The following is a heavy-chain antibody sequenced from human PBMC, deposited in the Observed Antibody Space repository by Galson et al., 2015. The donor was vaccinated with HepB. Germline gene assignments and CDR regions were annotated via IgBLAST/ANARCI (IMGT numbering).Heavy chain of an antibody. CDR2: IYYSGST. J-gene: IGHJ4*02. V-gene: IGHV4-59*01. Sequence: ETLSLTCTVSGGSISSYYWSWIRQPPGKGLEWIGYIYYSGSTNYNPSLKSRVTISVDTSKNQFSLKLSSVTAADTAVYYCARARPLVGATPVVDYWGQGTLVTVSS. CDR3: ARARPLVGATPVVDY. D-gene: IGHD1-26*01. CDR1: GGSISSYY.